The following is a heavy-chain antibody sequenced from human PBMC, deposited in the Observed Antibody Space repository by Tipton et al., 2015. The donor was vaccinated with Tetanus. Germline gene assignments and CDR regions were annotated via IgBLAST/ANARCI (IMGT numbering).Heavy chain of an antibody. J-gene: IGHJ5*02. V-gene: IGHV4-4*07. CDR2: IYTSGST. CDR3: ARDGYPQRSDNWVDP. Sequence: TLSLTCTVSGGSISSYYWSWIRQPAGKGLEWIGRIYTSGSTNYNPSLKSRVTMSVDTPKNQFSLKLSSVTAADTAVYYCARDGYPQRSDNWVDPWGQGTLVTVSS. CDR1: GGSISSYY. D-gene: IGHD5-12*01.